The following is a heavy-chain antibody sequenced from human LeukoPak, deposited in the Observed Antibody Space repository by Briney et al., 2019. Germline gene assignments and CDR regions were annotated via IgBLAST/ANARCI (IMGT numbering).Heavy chain of an antibody. CDR2: IYYSGST. V-gene: IGHV4-39*07. D-gene: IGHD5-24*01. CDR1: GGSISSSSYY. J-gene: IGHJ4*02. CDR3: ASLSVSESFDY. Sequence: SETLSLTCTVSGGSISSSSYYWGWIRQPPGKGLEWIGSIYYSGSTYYNPSLKSRVTISVDTSKNQFSLKLSSVTAADTAVYYCASLSVSESFDYWGQGTLVTVSS.